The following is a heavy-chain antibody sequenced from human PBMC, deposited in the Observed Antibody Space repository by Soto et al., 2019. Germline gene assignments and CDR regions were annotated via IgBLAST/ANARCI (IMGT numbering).Heavy chain of an antibody. CDR1: GFTFSSYG. Sequence: QVQLVESGGGVVQPGRSLRLSCAASGFTFSSYGMHWVRQAPGKGLEWVAVIWYDGSNKYYADSVKGRFTISRDNSKNTLYLQMNSLRAEDTAVYYCARGQSSGYYLAYFDYWGQGPLVTVSS. J-gene: IGHJ4*02. D-gene: IGHD3-22*01. CDR3: ARGQSSGYYLAYFDY. CDR2: IWYDGSNK. V-gene: IGHV3-33*01.